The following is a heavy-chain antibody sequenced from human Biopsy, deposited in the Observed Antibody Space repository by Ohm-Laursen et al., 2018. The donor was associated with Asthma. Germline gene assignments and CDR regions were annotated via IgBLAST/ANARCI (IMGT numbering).Heavy chain of an antibody. CDR3: AKDVFPGWELRRGPDY. CDR1: GFTFSSYA. Sequence: SLRLSCTASGFTFSSYAMHWVRQAPGKGLDWVAVISFDGSNKNYTDSVKGRFTISRDNSRNTLHLQMNSLRAEDTAVYYCAKDVFPGWELRRGPDYWGQGTLVTVSA. V-gene: IGHV3-30*04. CDR2: ISFDGSNK. D-gene: IGHD1-26*01. J-gene: IGHJ4*02.